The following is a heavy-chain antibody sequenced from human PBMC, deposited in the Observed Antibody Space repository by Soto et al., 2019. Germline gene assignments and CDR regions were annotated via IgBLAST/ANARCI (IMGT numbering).Heavy chain of an antibody. J-gene: IGHJ4*02. CDR2: INAGNGNT. V-gene: IGHV1-3*01. D-gene: IGHD6-19*01. CDR1: GYTFTSYA. CDR3: ARHLIAVAGTPFDY. Sequence: QVQLVQSGAEVKKPGASVKVSCKASGYTFTSYAMHWVRQSPGQRREWMGWINAGNGNTKYSQKFQGRVAITRDTSASTAYMELSSLRSEDTAVYYCARHLIAVAGTPFDYWGQGTLVTVSS.